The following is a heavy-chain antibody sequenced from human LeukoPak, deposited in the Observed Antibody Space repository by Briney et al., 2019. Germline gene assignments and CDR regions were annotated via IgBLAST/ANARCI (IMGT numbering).Heavy chain of an antibody. CDR1: GFTFSSYN. Sequence: GGSLRLSCAASGFTFSSYNMNWVRQAPGKGLERAASISSTSSYIYYADSVKGRFTISRDNAKNSLYLQMNSLRAEDTAVYYCASYGEYSDAFDIWGQGTMVTVSS. D-gene: IGHD4-17*01. CDR2: ISSTSSYI. V-gene: IGHV3-21*01. J-gene: IGHJ3*02. CDR3: ASYGEYSDAFDI.